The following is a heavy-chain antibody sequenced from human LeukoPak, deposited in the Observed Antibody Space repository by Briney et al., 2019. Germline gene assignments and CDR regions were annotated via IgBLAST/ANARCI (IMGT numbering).Heavy chain of an antibody. CDR2: ISGSGGST. J-gene: IGHJ3*02. CDR3: AKGPHIDYGLLDAFDI. Sequence: GGSLRLSCAASGFTFSSYAMSWVRQAPGKGLEWVSAISGSGGSTYYADSVKGRFTISRDNSKNTLYLQMNSLRAEDTAVYYCAKGPHIDYGLLDAFDIWGQGTMVTVSS. V-gene: IGHV3-23*01. D-gene: IGHD4-17*01. CDR1: GFTFSSYA.